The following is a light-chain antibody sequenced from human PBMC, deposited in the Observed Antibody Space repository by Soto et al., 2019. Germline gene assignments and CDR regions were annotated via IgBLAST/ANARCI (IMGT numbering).Light chain of an antibody. CDR1: QSVYINS. CDR2: GAS. CDR3: QRYGDSPFT. Sequence: EVVLTQSPGTLSLSPGESATLSCRASQSVYINSLAWYQHKRGRAPRLLIYGASTRATAVPDRFTGSGSGTDFALTISSLEPEDAAVYYFQRYGDSPFTFGPGTNLDIK. J-gene: IGKJ2*01. V-gene: IGKV3-20*01.